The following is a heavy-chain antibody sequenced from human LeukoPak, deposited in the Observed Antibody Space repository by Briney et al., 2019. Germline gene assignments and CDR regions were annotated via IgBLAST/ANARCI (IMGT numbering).Heavy chain of an antibody. J-gene: IGHJ5*02. Sequence: GGSLRLSCAASGFTFSTFWMHWVRQAPGEGPVWVSRINNDGSTTSYADSVKGRFTISRDNAKNTLYLQMSSLTDDDTAVYYCATAGQYRFDNWGQGTLVTVSS. CDR3: ATAGQYRFDN. V-gene: IGHV3-74*01. CDR2: INNDGSTT. CDR1: GFTFSTFW. D-gene: IGHD6-19*01.